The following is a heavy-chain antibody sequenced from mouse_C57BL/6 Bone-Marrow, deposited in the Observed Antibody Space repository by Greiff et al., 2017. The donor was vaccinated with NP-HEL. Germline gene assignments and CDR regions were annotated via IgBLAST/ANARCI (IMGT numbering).Heavy chain of an antibody. Sequence: EVKLEESEGGLVQPGSSMKLSCTASGFTFSDYYMAWVRQVPEKGLEWVANINYDGSSTYYLDSLKSRFIISRDNAKNILYLQMSSLKSEDTATYYCAREADYYGSRGKAMDYWGQGTSVTVSS. D-gene: IGHD1-1*01. CDR2: INYDGSST. V-gene: IGHV5-16*01. J-gene: IGHJ4*01. CDR1: GFTFSDYY. CDR3: AREADYYGSRGKAMDY.